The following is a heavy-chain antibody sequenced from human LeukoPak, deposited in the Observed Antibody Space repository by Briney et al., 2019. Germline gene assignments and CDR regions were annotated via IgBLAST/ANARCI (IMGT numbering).Heavy chain of an antibody. CDR2: IRSKAYGGTT. CDR1: GFTFGDYA. V-gene: IGHV3-49*03. J-gene: IGHJ4*02. CDR3: TRGGGWSRPDY. Sequence: GGSPRLSCTASGFTFGDYAMSWFRQAPGKGLEWVGFIRSKAYGGTTEYAASVKGRFTISRGDSKSIAYLQMNSLKTEDTAVYYCTRGGGWSRPDYWGQGTLVTVSS. D-gene: IGHD6-19*01.